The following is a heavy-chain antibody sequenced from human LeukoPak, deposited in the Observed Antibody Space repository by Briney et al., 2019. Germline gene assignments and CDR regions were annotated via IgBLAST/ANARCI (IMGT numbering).Heavy chain of an antibody. Sequence: GGSLRLSCAASGFTFSSYEMNWVRQAPEEGLEWVSYISSSGSTIYYADSVKGRFTISRDNAKNSLYLQMNSLRAEDTAVYYCARDSDGGRREGAFYIWGQGTMVTVSS. D-gene: IGHD1-26*01. CDR3: ARDSDGGRREGAFYI. V-gene: IGHV3-48*03. J-gene: IGHJ3*02. CDR1: GFTFSSYE. CDR2: ISSSGSTI.